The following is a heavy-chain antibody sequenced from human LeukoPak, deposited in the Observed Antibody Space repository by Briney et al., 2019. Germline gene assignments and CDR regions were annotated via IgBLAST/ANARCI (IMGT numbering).Heavy chain of an antibody. CDR3: ARNWGSAARGDAFDI. J-gene: IGHJ3*02. D-gene: IGHD7-27*01. Sequence: SETLSLTCTVSGGSINNFYWSWIRQPPGKGLEWIGYISVSGSTKYNPSLKSRVTISVDTSKKHFSLTLTSVTAADTAVYYCARNWGSAARGDAFDIWGQGTMVTVS. CDR1: GGSINNFY. V-gene: IGHV4-59*01. CDR2: ISVSGST.